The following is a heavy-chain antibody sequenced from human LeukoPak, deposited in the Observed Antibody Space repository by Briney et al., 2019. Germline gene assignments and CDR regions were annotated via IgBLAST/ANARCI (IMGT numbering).Heavy chain of an antibody. CDR3: AAGLIMVTAFDY. J-gene: IGHJ4*02. CDR2: ISGSGDTT. V-gene: IGHV3-23*01. Sequence: PGGSLRLSCAASGFTFTTYAMTWVRQAPGKGLEWVSAISGSGDTTYYADSVKGRFTISRDNAKNTLYLHMNSLRGEDTAVYYCAAGLIMVTAFDYWGQGTRVTVSS. CDR1: GFTFTTYA. D-gene: IGHD2-21*02.